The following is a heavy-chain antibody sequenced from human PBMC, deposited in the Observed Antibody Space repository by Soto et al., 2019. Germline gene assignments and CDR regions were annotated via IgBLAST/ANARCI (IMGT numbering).Heavy chain of an antibody. J-gene: IGHJ6*02. Sequence: GSLRLSCSASEFTFDKYYMTWFRQAPGKGPEWVANIKPDGSEQYYVDSVKGRFTISRDNANNSLYLQMNSLRAEDTAVYFCARGNWNYYYGFDVWGQGTTVTVSS. D-gene: IGHD1-20*01. CDR3: ARGNWNYYYGFDV. V-gene: IGHV3-7*01. CDR1: EFTFDKYY. CDR2: IKPDGSEQ.